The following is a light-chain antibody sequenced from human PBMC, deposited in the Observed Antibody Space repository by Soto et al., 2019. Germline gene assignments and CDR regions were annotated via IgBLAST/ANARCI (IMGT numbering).Light chain of an antibody. V-gene: IGLV3-1*01. Sequence: SYELTQPPSVSVSPGQTASITCSGDDLGSKFACWYQQKPGQSPVLVIYQDNKRPSGIPERFSGSNSGDTATLTISGTQPMYEADYYCQAWDIRVFGGGTKLTVL. CDR3: QAWDIRV. CDR1: DLGSKF. J-gene: IGLJ3*02. CDR2: QDN.